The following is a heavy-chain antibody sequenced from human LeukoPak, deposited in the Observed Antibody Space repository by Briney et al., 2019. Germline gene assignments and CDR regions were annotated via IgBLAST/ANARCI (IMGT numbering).Heavy chain of an antibody. Sequence: GGSLRLSCAASGFTFSSYEMNWVRQAPGKGLEWVSYISSSGSTIYYADSVKGRFTISRENAKNSLYLQMNSLRAEDTAVYYCAELGIPMIGCVRGKGTTVTISS. CDR2: ISSSGSTI. D-gene: IGHD3-10*02. J-gene: IGHJ6*04. CDR3: AELGIPMIGCV. CDR1: GFTFSSYE. V-gene: IGHV3-48*03.